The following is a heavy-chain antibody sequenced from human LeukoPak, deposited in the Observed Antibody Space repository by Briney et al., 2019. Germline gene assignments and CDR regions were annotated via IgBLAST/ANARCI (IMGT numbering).Heavy chain of an antibody. D-gene: IGHD2-2*01. J-gene: IGHJ3*02. CDR2: ISGSGGST. Sequence: GGSLRLPCAASGFTFSSYAMSWVRQAPGKGLEWVSAISGSGGSTYYADSVKGRFTISRDNSKNTLYLQMNSLRAEDTAVYYXXXXXXAMXTVPDAFDIWGQGTMVTVSS. V-gene: IGHV3-23*01. CDR3: XXXXXAMXTVPDAFDI. CDR1: GFTFSSYA.